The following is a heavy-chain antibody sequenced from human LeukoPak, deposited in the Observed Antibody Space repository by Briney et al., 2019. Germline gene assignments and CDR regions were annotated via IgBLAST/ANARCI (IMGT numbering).Heavy chain of an antibody. J-gene: IGHJ6*03. Sequence: PGGSLRLSCAASGFSFSTYSMSWVRQAPGKGLVWVSSINADGSSTSYADSMKGRFTISRDNAKNTLYLQMSSLRAEDTAVYYCASQQSFHYYYMDVWGKGTTVTVSS. CDR3: ASQQSFHYYYMDV. V-gene: IGHV3-74*01. CDR2: INADGSST. CDR1: GFSFSTYS. D-gene: IGHD2/OR15-2a*01.